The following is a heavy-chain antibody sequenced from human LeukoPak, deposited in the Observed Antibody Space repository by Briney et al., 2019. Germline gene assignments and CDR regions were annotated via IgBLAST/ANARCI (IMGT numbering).Heavy chain of an antibody. CDR1: GGSISSYY. V-gene: IGHV4-59*01. J-gene: IGHJ5*02. Sequence: SGTRSVTCTVPGGSISSYYWSWIRQPPGKGLEWIGYIYYSGSTNYDPSLKSRVTISVDTSKNQFSLKLSSVTAADTAVYYCARAGRTFSGGWFDPWGQGTLVTVSS. CDR2: IYYSGST. D-gene: IGHD3-16*01. CDR3: ARAGRTFSGGWFDP.